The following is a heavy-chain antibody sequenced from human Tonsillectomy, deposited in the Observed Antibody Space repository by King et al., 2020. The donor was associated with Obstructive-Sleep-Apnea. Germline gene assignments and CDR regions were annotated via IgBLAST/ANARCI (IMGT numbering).Heavy chain of an antibody. D-gene: IGHD3-22*01. Sequence: VQLVESGAEVKKPGESLRISCKGSGYSFTNYWINWVRQMPGKGLEWMGRIDPSDSYTNYNPSFQGHVTISADKSISTAYLQWSSLKASDTAIYYCARRVRGDSSGYSSPHFDYWGQGTLVTVSS. CDR2: IDPSDSYT. V-gene: IGHV5-10-1*03. J-gene: IGHJ4*02. CDR3: ARRVRGDSSGYSSPHFDY. CDR1: GYSFTNYW.